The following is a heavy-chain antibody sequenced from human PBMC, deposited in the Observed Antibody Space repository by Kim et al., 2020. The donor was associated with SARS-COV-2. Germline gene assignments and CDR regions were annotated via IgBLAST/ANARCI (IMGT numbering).Heavy chain of an antibody. CDR1: GYTFTGYY. D-gene: IGHD6-13*01. Sequence: ASVKVSCKASGYTFTGYYMHWVRQAPGQGLEWMGWINPNSGGTNYAQKFQGWVTMTRDTSISTAYMELSRLRSDDTAVYYCARGTTLNWYSSSWNYYYYGMDVWGQGTTVTVSS. CDR3: ARGTTLNWYSSSWNYYYYGMDV. CDR2: INPNSGGT. J-gene: IGHJ6*02. V-gene: IGHV1-2*04.